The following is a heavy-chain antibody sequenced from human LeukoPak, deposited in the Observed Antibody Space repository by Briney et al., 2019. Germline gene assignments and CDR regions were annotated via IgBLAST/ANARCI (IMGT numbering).Heavy chain of an antibody. V-gene: IGHV1-18*01. CDR2: ISAYNGNT. D-gene: IGHD3-10*01. Sequence: ASVKVSCKASGYTFTSYGISWVRQAPGQGLEWMGWISAYNGNTNYAQKLQGRVTMTTDTSTSTAYMELRSLRSDDTAVYYCARVKEGRDHYGSGSFQTYWYFDLWGRGTLVTVSS. CDR3: ARVKEGRDHYGSGSFQTYWYFDL. CDR1: GYTFTSYG. J-gene: IGHJ2*01.